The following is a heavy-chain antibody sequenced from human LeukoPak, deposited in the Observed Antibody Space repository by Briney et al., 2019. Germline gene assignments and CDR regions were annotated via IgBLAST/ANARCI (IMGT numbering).Heavy chain of an antibody. V-gene: IGHV3-48*01. CDR3: AGFERGYAYDY. D-gene: IGHD3-16*01. J-gene: IGHJ4*02. Sequence: AGGSLRLSCAASGFTFSSYSMNWVRQAPGKGLEWVSYISSSSSTIYYADSVKGRFTISRDNAKNSLYLQMNSLRAEDTAVYYCAGFERGYAYDYWGQGTLVTVSS. CDR2: ISSSSSTI. CDR1: GFTFSSYS.